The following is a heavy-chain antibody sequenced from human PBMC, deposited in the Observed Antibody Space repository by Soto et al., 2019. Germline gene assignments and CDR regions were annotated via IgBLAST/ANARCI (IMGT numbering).Heavy chain of an antibody. CDR3: ARARLRAVYAFDF. CDR1: VVSINSGSDY. V-gene: IGHV4-31*03. Sequence: TLSLTFTLSVVSINSGSDYWTWVRQHPGKGLEWIGYIYYNGNTYFSPSLKSRLTISIDTSKNQFSLKLSSVTAADTAMYYCARARLRAVYAFDFWGQGTMVTVS. J-gene: IGHJ3*01. CDR2: IYYNGNT. D-gene: IGHD4-17*01.